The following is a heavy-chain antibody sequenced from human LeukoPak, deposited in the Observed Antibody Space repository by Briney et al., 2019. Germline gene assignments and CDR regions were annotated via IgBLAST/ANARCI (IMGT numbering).Heavy chain of an antibody. CDR2: INPNSGGT. J-gene: IGHJ3*02. CDR3: ARVRATVTTIGAFDI. Sequence: GASVKVSCKASGYTFTSYYMHWVRQAPGQGLEWMGWINPNSGGTNYAQKFQGRVTMTRDTSISTAYMELSRLRSDDTAVYYCARVRATVTTIGAFDIWGQGTMVTVSS. D-gene: IGHD4-11*01. CDR1: GYTFTSYY. V-gene: IGHV1-2*02.